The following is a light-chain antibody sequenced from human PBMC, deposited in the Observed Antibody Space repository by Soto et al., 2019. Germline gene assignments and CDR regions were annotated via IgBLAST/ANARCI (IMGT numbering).Light chain of an antibody. CDR1: SNDVGGYNL. CDR3: CSHVGGSSPQWV. V-gene: IGLV2-23*02. CDR2: EVN. J-gene: IGLJ3*02. Sequence: QSVLTQPASVSGSPGQSITISCTGTSNDVGGYNLVSWFQQQPGKAPKLMISEVNKRPSGVSNRFSGYKSANTASLTISGLQAEDEADYYCCSHVGGSSPQWVFGGGTKVTVL.